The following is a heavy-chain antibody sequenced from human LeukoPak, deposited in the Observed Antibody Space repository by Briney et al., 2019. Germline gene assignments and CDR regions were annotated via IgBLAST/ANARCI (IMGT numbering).Heavy chain of an antibody. D-gene: IGHD2-2*01. CDR3: ARGKSKYGSEAFDI. CDR2: INPKSGNT. CDR1: GDTFSTYD. V-gene: IGHV1-8*01. Sequence: ASVKVSCKASGDTFSTYDVNWVRQATGQGPEWMGWINPKSGNTGTAQKFQGRVTLTWSTSVSTAYMELGRLGSEDTAVYFCARGKSKYGSEAFDIWGQGTMVTVSS. J-gene: IGHJ3*02.